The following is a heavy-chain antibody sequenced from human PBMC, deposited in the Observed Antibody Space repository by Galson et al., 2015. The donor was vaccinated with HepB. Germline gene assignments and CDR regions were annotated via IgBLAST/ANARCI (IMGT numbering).Heavy chain of an antibody. J-gene: IGHJ4*02. CDR2: IYYSGST. Sequence: SETLSLTCTVSGGSVSSGSYYWSWIRQPPGKGLEWIGYIYYSGSTNYNPSLKSRVTISVDTSKNQFSLKLSSVTAADTAVYYCARAATITMIDSPRQYYFDYWGQGTLVTVSS. CDR1: GGSVSSGSYY. CDR3: ARAATITMIDSPRQYYFDY. D-gene: IGHD3-22*01. V-gene: IGHV4-61*01.